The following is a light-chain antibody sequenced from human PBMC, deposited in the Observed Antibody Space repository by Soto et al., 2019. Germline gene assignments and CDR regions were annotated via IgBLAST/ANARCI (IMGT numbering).Light chain of an antibody. J-gene: IGKJ5*01. CDR1: QSVSSSY. CDR2: GAS. CDR3: QQYNNWPPIT. Sequence: EIVLTQSPVTLSLSPGERATLSCIAIQSVSSSYLAWYQQKPGQAPRLLIYGASTRATGIPARFSGSGSGTEFTLTISSLQSEDFAVYYCQQYNNWPPITFGQG. V-gene: IGKV3-15*01.